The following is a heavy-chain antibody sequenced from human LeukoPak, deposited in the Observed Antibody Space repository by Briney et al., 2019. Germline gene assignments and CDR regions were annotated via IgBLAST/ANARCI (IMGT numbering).Heavy chain of an antibody. CDR3: SKRDIVAGVVDR. V-gene: IGHV3-23*01. D-gene: IGHD5-12*01. CDR2: ISDNGVYA. CDR1: GFSFSTYA. Sequence: PGGSLRLSCAASGFSFSTYAMGWVRQAPGKGLEWVSIISDNGVYAYYADSVKGRFTISRDNPKDTLYLQMNSLRAEDTAVYYCSKRDIVAGVVDRWGQGALVTVSS. J-gene: IGHJ4*02.